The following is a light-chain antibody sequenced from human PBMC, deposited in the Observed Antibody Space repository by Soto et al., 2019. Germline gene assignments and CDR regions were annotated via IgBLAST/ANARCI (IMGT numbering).Light chain of an antibody. Sequence: DIVMTQSPDSLAVSLGERATINCKSSQSVFYSSNNKNYLAWYQQKPGQNPKLLIYWASTRESGVPDRFSGSGSGTDFTLNISSLQAEDVAVYYCQQYYRTPWTFGQGTKV. J-gene: IGKJ1*01. V-gene: IGKV4-1*01. CDR3: QQYYRTPWT. CDR1: QSVFYSSNNKNY. CDR2: WAS.